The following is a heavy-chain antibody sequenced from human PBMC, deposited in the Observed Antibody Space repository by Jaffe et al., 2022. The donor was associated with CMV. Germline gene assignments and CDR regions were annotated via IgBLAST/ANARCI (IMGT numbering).Heavy chain of an antibody. V-gene: IGHV1-3*01. J-gene: IGHJ3*02. CDR3: ARDLSDYGDFPDAFDI. CDR2: INAGNGNT. Sequence: QVQLVQSGAEVKKPGASVKVSCKASGYTFTSYAMHWVRQAPGQRLEWMGWINAGNGNTKYSQKFQGRVTITRDTSASTAYMELSSLRSEDTAVYYCARDLSDYGDFPDAFDIWGQGTMVTVSS. CDR1: GYTFTSYA. D-gene: IGHD4-17*01.